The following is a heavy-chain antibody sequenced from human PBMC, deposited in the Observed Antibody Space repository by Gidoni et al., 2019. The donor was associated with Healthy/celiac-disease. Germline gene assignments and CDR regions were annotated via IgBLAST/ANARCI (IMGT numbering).Heavy chain of an antibody. D-gene: IGHD3-22*01. V-gene: IGHV3-9*01. CDR1: GCTFDDYA. J-gene: IGHJ4*02. Sequence: EGQLVESVGGLVQPGRPLRLSCAAAGCTFDDYAMHWVRQAPVNGLEWVSGISWNSGSIGYADSVKGRFTSARDNAKNSLYLQMNSLRAEDTGLYYCAKDIGSSGYYGLRDWGQGTLVTVSS. CDR3: AKDIGSSGYYGLRD. CDR2: ISWNSGSI.